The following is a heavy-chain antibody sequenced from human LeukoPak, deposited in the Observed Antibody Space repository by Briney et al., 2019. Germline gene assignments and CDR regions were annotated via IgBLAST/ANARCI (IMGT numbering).Heavy chain of an antibody. CDR2: IIPIFGTA. D-gene: IGHD6-6*01. Sequence: SVKVSCKASGGTFSSYAISWVRQAPGEGLEWMGGIIPIFGTANYAQKFQGRVTITADESTSTAYMELSSLRSEDTAVYYCARVRGSIAAPDDYWGQGTLVTVSS. CDR3: ARVRGSIAAPDDY. CDR1: GGTFSSYA. V-gene: IGHV1-69*13. J-gene: IGHJ4*02.